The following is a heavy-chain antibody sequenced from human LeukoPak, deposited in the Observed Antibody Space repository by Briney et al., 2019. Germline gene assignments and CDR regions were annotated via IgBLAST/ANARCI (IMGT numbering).Heavy chain of an antibody. D-gene: IGHD1-26*01. CDR3: ARVLVGTTDYYYYMDV. CDR2: IYYSGST. CDR1: DDSITMYY. Sequence: SETLSLTCTVSDDSITMYYWTWIRQPPGKGLEWIASIYYSGSTYYNPSLKSRVTISVDTSKNQFSLKLSSVTAADTAVYYCARVLVGTTDYYYYMDVWGKGTTVTISS. V-gene: IGHV4-38-2*02. J-gene: IGHJ6*03.